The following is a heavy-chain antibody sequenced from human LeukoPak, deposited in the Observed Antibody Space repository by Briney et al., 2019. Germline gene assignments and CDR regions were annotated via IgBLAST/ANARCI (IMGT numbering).Heavy chain of an antibody. J-gene: IGHJ4*02. CDR2: ISSSSSTI. Sequence: GGSLRLSCAASGFTFSSFSMNWVRRAPGKGLEWVSYISSSSSTIYYADSVKGRFTISRENAKNSPYLQMNSLRDEDTAVYYCARADGVVVMFDYWGQGTLVTVSS. V-gene: IGHV3-48*02. D-gene: IGHD3-22*01. CDR1: GFTFSSFS. CDR3: ARADGVVVMFDY.